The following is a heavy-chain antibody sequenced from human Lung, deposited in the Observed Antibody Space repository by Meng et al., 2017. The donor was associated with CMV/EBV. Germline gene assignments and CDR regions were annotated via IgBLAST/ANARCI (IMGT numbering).Heavy chain of an antibody. CDR1: GYSFTSYW. V-gene: IGHV5-51*01. CDR2: IYPGDSDT. J-gene: IGHJ2*01. D-gene: IGHD5-24*01. Sequence: SXXGSGYSFTSYWIGWVRQMPGKGLECMGIIYPGDSDTRYSPSFQGQVTISADKSISTAYLQWSSLKASDTAMYYCARRPMATTYWYFDLWGRGTLVTVSS. CDR3: ARRPMATTYWYFDL.